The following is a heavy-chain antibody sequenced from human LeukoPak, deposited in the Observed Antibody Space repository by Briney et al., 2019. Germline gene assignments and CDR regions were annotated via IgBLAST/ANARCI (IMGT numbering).Heavy chain of an antibody. V-gene: IGHV4-34*01. CDR2: INHSERT. J-gene: IGHJ5*02. D-gene: IGHD3-3*01. CDR3: ARAFYDFWSGKNDRGFDP. CDR1: GESFSGYY. Sequence: SETLSLTCAVYGESFSGYYWSWIRQPPGKGLEWIGEINHSERTNYNPSLKSRLTISLDTSKNQFSLKLSSVTAADTAVYYCARAFYDFWSGKNDRGFDPWGQGTLVTVSS.